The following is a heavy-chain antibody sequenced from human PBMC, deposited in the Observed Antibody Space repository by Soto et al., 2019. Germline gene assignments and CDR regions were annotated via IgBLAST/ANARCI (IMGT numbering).Heavy chain of an antibody. CDR2: ISYDGTNK. CDR3: ARGDTLPGY. Sequence: QVQLLESGGGVVQPGRSLRLSCAAAGFSFSRYGMHWVRQAPGKGLEWVAIISYDGTNKHYADSVKGRFTISRDNSKNTMYLQMNSLRAEDTAVYYCARGDTLPGYWGQGTLVTVSS. CDR1: GFSFSRYG. J-gene: IGHJ4*02. V-gene: IGHV3-33*01. D-gene: IGHD3-10*01.